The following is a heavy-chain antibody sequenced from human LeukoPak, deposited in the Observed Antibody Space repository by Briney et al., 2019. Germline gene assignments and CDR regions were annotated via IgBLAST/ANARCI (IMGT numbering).Heavy chain of an antibody. CDR3: AKTRGPAATHPDY. Sequence: GGSLRLSCAASGFTFSSFAVAWVRQAPGKGLEWVSAIFGSDGRTFYADAVKGRFTISRDNSKNTLYLQMNSLGAEDTAIYYCAKTRGPAATHPDYWGQGILVTVSS. CDR1: GFTFSSFA. V-gene: IGHV3-23*01. CDR2: IFGSDGRT. J-gene: IGHJ4*02. D-gene: IGHD6-25*01.